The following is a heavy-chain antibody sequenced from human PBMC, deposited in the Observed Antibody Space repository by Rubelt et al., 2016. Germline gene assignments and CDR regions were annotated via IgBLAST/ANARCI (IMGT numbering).Heavy chain of an antibody. D-gene: IGHD5-18*01. V-gene: IGHV4-34*01. CDR3: ARGYNYGPQYDF. Sequence: QVQLQQWDAGLLKPSETLSLTCDVYGGSFSGYYWSWIRQPPGKGLEWIGDSNDSGSTNYNPSLKSRVTISVDTVKNQFPLNLSSVTAADTAVYCCARGYNYGPQYDFWGQGTLVTVSS. J-gene: IGHJ4*02. CDR1: GGSFSGYY. CDR2: SNDSGST.